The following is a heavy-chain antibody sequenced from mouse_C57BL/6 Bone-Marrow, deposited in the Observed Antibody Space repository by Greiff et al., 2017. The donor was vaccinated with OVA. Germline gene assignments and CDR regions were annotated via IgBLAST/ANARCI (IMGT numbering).Heavy chain of an antibody. Sequence: QVQLQQSGPGLVAPSQSLSITCTVSGFSFTSYAISWVRQPPGKGLEWLGVIWTGGGTNYNSALKSRLSISKDNSKSQVFLRMNSLQADEVANYDCAGLGSIAYWGQGTLVTVSA. CDR1: GFSFTSYA. D-gene: IGHD4-1*01. V-gene: IGHV2-9-1*01. J-gene: IGHJ3*01. CDR2: IWTGGGT. CDR3: AGLGSIAY.